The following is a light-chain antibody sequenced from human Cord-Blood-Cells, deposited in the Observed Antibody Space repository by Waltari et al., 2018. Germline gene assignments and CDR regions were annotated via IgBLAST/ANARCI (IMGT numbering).Light chain of an antibody. Sequence: EIVLTQYPGTLSLSPGERATLSCRASQSVSSSYLACYQQQPGQAPRLLIYGASSRATGIPDRFSGSASGTDFTLTISRLEPEDFAVYYCQQYGSSPAFGQGTKVEIK. CDR2: GAS. CDR3: QQYGSSPA. J-gene: IGKJ1*01. V-gene: IGKV3-20*01. CDR1: QSVSSSY.